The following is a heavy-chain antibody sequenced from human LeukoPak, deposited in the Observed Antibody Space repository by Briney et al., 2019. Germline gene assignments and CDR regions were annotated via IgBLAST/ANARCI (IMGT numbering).Heavy chain of an antibody. CDR1: GGSFSGYY. Sequence: PSETLSLTCAVYGGSFSGYYWSWIRQPPGKGLEWIGEINHSGSTNYNPSLKSRVTIPVDTSKNQFSLKLSSVTAADTAVYYCARDGSTLLGRAFDIWGQGTMVTVSS. CDR2: INHSGST. D-gene: IGHD6-13*01. CDR3: ARDGSTLLGRAFDI. J-gene: IGHJ3*02. V-gene: IGHV4-34*01.